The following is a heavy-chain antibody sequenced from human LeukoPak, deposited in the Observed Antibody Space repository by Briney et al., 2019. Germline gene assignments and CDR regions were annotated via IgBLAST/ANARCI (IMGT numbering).Heavy chain of an antibody. D-gene: IGHD1-26*01. J-gene: IGHJ4*02. CDR1: GFTFSSYG. Sequence: TGGSLRLSCAASGFTFSSYGMHWVRQAPGKGLEWVANIKQDGGEEYYVDSVKGRFTISRDNAKNSLFLQMNSLRVEDTAVYYCARLGGSYYTYWGQGTLVTVSS. CDR2: IKQDGGEE. CDR3: ARLGGSYYTY. V-gene: IGHV3-7*01.